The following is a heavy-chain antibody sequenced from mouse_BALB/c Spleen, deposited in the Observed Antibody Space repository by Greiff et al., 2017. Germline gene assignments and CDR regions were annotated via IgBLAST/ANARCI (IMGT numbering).Heavy chain of an antibody. V-gene: IGHV1-55*01. Sequence: QVQLQQPGAELVKPGTSVKLSCKASGYNFTSYWINWVKLRPGQGLEWIGDIYPGSGSTNYNEKFKSKATLTVDTSSSTAYMQLSSLASEDSALYYCAREGAMGRYDGWFAYWGQGTLVTVSA. CDR3: AREGAMGRYDGWFAY. CDR2: IYPGSGST. CDR1: GYNFTSYW. D-gene: IGHD2-14*01. J-gene: IGHJ3*01.